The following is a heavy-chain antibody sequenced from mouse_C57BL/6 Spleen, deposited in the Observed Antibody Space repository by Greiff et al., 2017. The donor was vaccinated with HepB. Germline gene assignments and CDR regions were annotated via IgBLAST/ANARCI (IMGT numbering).Heavy chain of an antibody. CDR3: AGYSNNAMDY. D-gene: IGHD2-5*01. CDR2: ISSGGSTI. J-gene: IGHJ4*01. Sequence: EVQLVESGGGLVKPGGSLKLSCAASGFTFSDYGMHWVRQAPEKGLEWVAYISSGGSTIYYADTVKGRFTISRDNAKNTLFLQMTSLRSEDTAMYYCAGYSNNAMDYWGQGTSVTVSS. CDR1: GFTFSDYG. V-gene: IGHV5-17*01.